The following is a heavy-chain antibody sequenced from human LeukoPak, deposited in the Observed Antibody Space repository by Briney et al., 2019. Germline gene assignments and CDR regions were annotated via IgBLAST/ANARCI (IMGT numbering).Heavy chain of an antibody. Sequence: PSETLSLTCAVSGYSIIIGYYWGWIRPPPGKGLEWIGSIYHSGSTYYNPSLKSRVTISVDTSKNQFSLKLSSVTAADTAVYYCASPYYYDSSGSPLGAFDIWGQGTMVTVSS. V-gene: IGHV4-38-2*01. CDR3: ASPYYYDSSGSPLGAFDI. CDR1: GYSIIIGYY. CDR2: IYHSGST. J-gene: IGHJ3*02. D-gene: IGHD3-22*01.